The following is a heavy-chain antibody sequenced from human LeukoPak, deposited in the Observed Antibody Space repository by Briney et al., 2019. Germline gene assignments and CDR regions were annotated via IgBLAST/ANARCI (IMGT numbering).Heavy chain of an antibody. Sequence: PSETLSLTRTVSGGSISSSSYYWGWIRQPPGKGLEWIGSIYYSGSTYYNPSLESRVTISVDTSKNQFSLNLTSVTAADTAVYFCARDRGDGYNNLDYWGQGTLVTVSS. CDR3: ARDRGDGYNNLDY. CDR2: IYYSGST. CDR1: GGSISSSSYY. V-gene: IGHV4-39*07. J-gene: IGHJ4*02. D-gene: IGHD5-24*01.